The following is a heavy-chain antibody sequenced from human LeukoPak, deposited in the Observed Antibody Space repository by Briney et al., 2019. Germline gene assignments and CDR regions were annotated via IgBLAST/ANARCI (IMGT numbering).Heavy chain of an antibody. D-gene: IGHD6-13*01. CDR1: GDSISGSTYY. V-gene: IGHV4-39*01. J-gene: IGHJ4*02. CDR3: ATQFPAGIAAAGTDY. CDR2: IYYSGTT. Sequence: SETLSLTCTVSGDSISGSTYYWGWIRQPPGKGLDWIGSIYYSGTTYYNPSLESRVTMSVDTSKNQFSLKVSSVTATDTAVYYCATQFPAGIAAAGTDYWGQGTLVTVSS.